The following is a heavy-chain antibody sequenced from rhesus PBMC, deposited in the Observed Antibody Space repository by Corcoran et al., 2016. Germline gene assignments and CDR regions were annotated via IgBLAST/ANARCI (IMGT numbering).Heavy chain of an antibody. CDR1: GGSISGYYY. J-gene: IGHJ4*01. CDR2: IYGNSAST. V-gene: IGHV4-73*01. CDR3: AREGLRYYFDY. D-gene: IGHD2-21*01. Sequence: QVQLQQWGEGLVKPSETLSLTCAVYGGSISGYYYWSWIRQPPGKGLEWIGYIYGNSASTNYNPSLKKRVTFSKDTSKNQFSLKLSSVTAADTAVYYCAREGLRYYFDYWGQGVLVTVSS.